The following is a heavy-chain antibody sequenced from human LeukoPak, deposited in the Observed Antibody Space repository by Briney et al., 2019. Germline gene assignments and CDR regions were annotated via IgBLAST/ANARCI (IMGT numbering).Heavy chain of an antibody. Sequence: PSQTLSLTSTVSGGSISNAGYYWNWIRQHPERGLEWIGYIYYSGSTYSNPSLKSRVAISLDTSKNQFSLKLSSVTAADTALYYCAREIAASGTNWFDPWGQGTLVTVSS. J-gene: IGHJ5*02. CDR3: AREIAASGTNWFDP. V-gene: IGHV4-31*03. CDR2: IYYSGST. CDR1: GGSISNAGYY. D-gene: IGHD6-13*01.